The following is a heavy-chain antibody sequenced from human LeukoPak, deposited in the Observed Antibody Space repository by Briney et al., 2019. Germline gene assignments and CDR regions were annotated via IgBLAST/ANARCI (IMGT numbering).Heavy chain of an antibody. Sequence: ASVKVSCKASGYTFTSYGISWVRQDPGQGLEWMGWISAYNGNTNYAQKLQGRVTMTTDTSTSTAYMELRSLRSDDTTVYYCARSITGTTTSDYWGQGTLVTVSS. V-gene: IGHV1-18*01. CDR2: ISAYNGNT. CDR1: GYTFTSYG. CDR3: ARSITGTTTSDY. D-gene: IGHD1-7*01. J-gene: IGHJ4*02.